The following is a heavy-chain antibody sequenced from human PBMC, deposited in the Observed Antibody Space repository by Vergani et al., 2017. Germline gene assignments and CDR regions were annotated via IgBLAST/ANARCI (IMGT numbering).Heavy chain of an antibody. J-gene: IGHJ3*02. CDR1: GGSISSGGYS. V-gene: IGHV4-30-2*01. CDR3: ARVLVSAWAFDI. CDR2: IYHSGST. D-gene: IGHD6-6*01. Sequence: QVQLQESGSGLVKPSQTLSLTCAVSGGSISSGGYSWSWIRQPPGKGLEWIGYIYHSGSTYYNPSLKSRVTISVDRSKNQFSLKLSSVTAADTAVYYCARVLVSAWAFDIWGQGTMVTVSS.